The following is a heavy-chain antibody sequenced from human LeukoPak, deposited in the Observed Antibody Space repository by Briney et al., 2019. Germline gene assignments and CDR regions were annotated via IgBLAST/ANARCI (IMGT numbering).Heavy chain of an antibody. J-gene: IGHJ6*03. CDR2: IYYRGST. V-gene: IGHV4-39*07. Sequence: SETLSLTCTVSGGSISSSSYYWGWIRQPPGKGLEWIGSIYYRGSTYYNPSLKSRVTISVDTSKNQFSLKLSSVTAADTAVYYCARDRRRIAAAGYYMDVWGKGTTVTVSS. CDR3: ARDRRRIAAAGYYMDV. CDR1: GGSISSSSYY. D-gene: IGHD6-13*01.